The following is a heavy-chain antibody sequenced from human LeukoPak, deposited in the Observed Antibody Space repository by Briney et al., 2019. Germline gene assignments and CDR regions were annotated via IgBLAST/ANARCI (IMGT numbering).Heavy chain of an antibody. CDR3: ARYCISTSCYASYDY. D-gene: IGHD2-2*01. CDR1: GFTFSSYS. Sequence: PGGSLRLSCAASGFTFSSYSMNWVRQAPGKGLEWVSYISSSSSTIYYADSVKGRFTISRDNAKNSLYLQMNSLRDEGTAVYYCARYCISTSCYASYDYWGQGTLVTVSS. CDR2: ISSSSSTI. J-gene: IGHJ4*02. V-gene: IGHV3-48*02.